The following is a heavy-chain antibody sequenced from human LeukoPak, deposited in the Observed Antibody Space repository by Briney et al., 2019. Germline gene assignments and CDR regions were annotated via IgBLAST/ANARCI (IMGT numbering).Heavy chain of an antibody. D-gene: IGHD4-17*01. CDR1: GGSFSGYY. CDR3: ARGTTRSPPRV. J-gene: IGHJ4*02. CDR2: INHSGST. Sequence: NPSETLSLTCAVYGGSFSGYYWSWIRQPPGKGLEWIGEINHSGSTNYNPSLKSRVTISVDTSKNQFSLELSSVTAADTAVYYCARGTTRSPPRVWGQGTLVTASS. V-gene: IGHV4-34*01.